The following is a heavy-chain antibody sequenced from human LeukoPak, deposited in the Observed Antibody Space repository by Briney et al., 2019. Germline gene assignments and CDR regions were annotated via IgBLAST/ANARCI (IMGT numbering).Heavy chain of an antibody. J-gene: IGHJ2*01. CDR1: GYTFTAYY. D-gene: IGHD7-27*01. V-gene: IGHV1-2*02. CDR2: ISPNSGGT. CDR3: AIQPWGSGNNWYFDL. Sequence: ASVKVSCKASGYTFTAYYIHWVRQAPGQGLEWMGWISPNSGGTDYAQKFQGRVTLTRDTSISTTYVELSSLTSDDTAVYYCAIQPWGSGNNWYFDLWGRGTLVTVSS.